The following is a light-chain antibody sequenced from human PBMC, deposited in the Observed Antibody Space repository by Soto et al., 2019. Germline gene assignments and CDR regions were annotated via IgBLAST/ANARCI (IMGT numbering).Light chain of an antibody. J-gene: IGLJ1*01. CDR3: SSYAGSYTWI. CDR2: DVT. V-gene: IGLV2-11*01. CDR1: SSDVANYNY. Sequence: QSALTQPRSVSGSPGQSVTISCTRTSSDVANYNYVSWYQQHPGKAPKLMIYDVTKRPSGVPDRFSGSKSGNTAALTISGLQAEDEAEYFCSSYAGSYTWIFGSGTKLTVL.